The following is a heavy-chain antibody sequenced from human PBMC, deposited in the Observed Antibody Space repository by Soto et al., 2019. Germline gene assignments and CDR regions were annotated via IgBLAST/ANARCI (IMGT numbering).Heavy chain of an antibody. D-gene: IGHD6-6*01. CDR2: TYYNGDT. CDR1: GGSMNSGGYY. Sequence: SETLPLTCSVSGGSMNSGGYYWSWIRQHPGKGLEWIGYTYYNGDTYYNPSPKSLVSISVDPSKNRFTLNLTSVTAANPAVYYCARRGGSSSGDYYYAMDAWGQGTTVTVSS. V-gene: IGHV4-31*01. CDR3: ARRGGSSSGDYYYAMDA. J-gene: IGHJ6*02.